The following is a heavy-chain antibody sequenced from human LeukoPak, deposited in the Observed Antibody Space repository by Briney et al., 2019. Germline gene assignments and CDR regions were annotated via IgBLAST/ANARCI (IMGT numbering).Heavy chain of an antibody. Sequence: SETLSLTCTVSGGSISSSSYYWGWIRQPPGKGLEWIGSIYYSGSTYYNPSLKSRVTISVDTSKNQFSLKLSSVTAADTAVYYCASIGYYDFWSGYSFWGQGTLVTVSS. V-gene: IGHV4-39*01. CDR1: GGSISSSSYY. CDR3: ASIGYYDFWSGYSF. CDR2: IYYSGST. D-gene: IGHD3-3*01. J-gene: IGHJ4*02.